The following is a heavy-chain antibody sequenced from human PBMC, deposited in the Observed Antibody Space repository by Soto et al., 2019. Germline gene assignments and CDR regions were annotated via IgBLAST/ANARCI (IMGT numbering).Heavy chain of an antibody. CDR2: INHSGST. Sequence: PSETLSLTCAVYGGSFSGYYWSWIRQPPGKGLEWIGEINHSGSTNYNPSLKSRVTISVDTSKNQFSLKLSSVTAADTAVYYCARTDYYDSSGYYYTFDYWGQGTLVTVSS. CDR3: ARTDYYDSSGYYYTFDY. D-gene: IGHD3-22*01. CDR1: GGSFSGYY. V-gene: IGHV4-34*01. J-gene: IGHJ4*02.